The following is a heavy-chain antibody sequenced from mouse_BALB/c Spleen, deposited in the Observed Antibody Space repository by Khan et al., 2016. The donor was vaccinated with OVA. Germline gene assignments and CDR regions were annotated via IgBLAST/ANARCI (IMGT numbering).Heavy chain of an antibody. CDR2: INPSNGYT. CDR3: GRGGAYHRNVGWFAY. V-gene: IGHV1-4*01. Sequence: QVQLKQSGAELARPGASVKMSCKASGYTFTSYTIHWIKLRPGQGLEWIGYINPSNGYTNYNQKFKDKATLTADKSSTTAYMQLSSLTSDDSAVYYCGRGGAYHRNVGWFAYWGQGTLVTVSA. D-gene: IGHD2-14*01. J-gene: IGHJ3*01. CDR1: GYTFTSYT.